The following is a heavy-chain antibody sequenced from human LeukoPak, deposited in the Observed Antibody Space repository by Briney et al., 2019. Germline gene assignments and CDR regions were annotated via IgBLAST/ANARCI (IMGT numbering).Heavy chain of an antibody. D-gene: IGHD6-19*01. CDR1: GFTFSTSD. J-gene: IGHJ5*02. CDR2: IYSGGST. Sequence: PGGSLRLSCATSGFTFSTSDMHWVRHAPGKGLEWVSVIYSGGSTYYADSVKGRFTISRDNSKNTLYLQMNSLRAEDTAVYYCARDDSGWFDPWGQGTLVTVSS. CDR3: ARDDSGWFDP. V-gene: IGHV3-53*01.